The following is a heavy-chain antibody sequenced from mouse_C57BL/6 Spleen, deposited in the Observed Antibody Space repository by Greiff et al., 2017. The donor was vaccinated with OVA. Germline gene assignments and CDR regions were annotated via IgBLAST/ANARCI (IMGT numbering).Heavy chain of an antibody. CDR3: ARRGPYYGSSLWYFDV. CDR2: IYPGDGDT. CDR1: GYAFSSSW. V-gene: IGHV1-82*01. Sequence: VKLQESGPELVKPGASVKISCKASGYAFSSSWMNWVKQRPGRGLEWIGRIYPGDGDTNYNGKFTGKATLTADKSSSTAYMQLSSLTSEDSAVYFCARRGPYYGSSLWYFDVWGTGTTVTVSS. D-gene: IGHD1-1*01. J-gene: IGHJ1*03.